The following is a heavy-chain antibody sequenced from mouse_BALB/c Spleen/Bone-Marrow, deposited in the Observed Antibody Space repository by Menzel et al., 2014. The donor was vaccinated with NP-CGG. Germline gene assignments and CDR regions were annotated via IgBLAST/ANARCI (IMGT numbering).Heavy chain of an antibody. CDR3: ARDENVGIYWYFDV. CDR2: IRNKANGYTT. CDR1: GFTFTDYY. Sequence: EVQVVESGGGSVQPGGSLRLSCATSGFTFTDYYMSWVRQPPGKALEWLGFIRNKANGYTTEYSASVKGRFTISRDNSQRILYLQMNTLRAEDSATYYCARDENVGIYWYFDVGGAGTTVIVSS. J-gene: IGHJ1*01. V-gene: IGHV7-3*02.